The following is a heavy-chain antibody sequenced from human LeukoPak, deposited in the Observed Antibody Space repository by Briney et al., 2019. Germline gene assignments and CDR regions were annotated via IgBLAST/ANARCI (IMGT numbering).Heavy chain of an antibody. V-gene: IGHV3-11*01. CDR1: GFTFSAYY. Sequence: GGSLRLSCAASGFTFSAYYMSWIRQAPGKGLEWVSYMSSSGGTIYYADSVKGRFTISRDNSKNTLYLQMNSLRTEDTAVYYCARDRSDGFDYWGQGTLVTVSS. J-gene: IGHJ4*02. CDR3: ARDRSDGFDY. CDR2: MSSSGGTI.